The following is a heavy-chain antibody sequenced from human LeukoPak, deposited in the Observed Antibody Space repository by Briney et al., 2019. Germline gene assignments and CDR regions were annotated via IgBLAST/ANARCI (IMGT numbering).Heavy chain of an antibody. D-gene: IGHD2-15*01. CDR1: GFTFSIYW. V-gene: IGHV3-7*04. CDR2: IKQDGSEK. J-gene: IGHJ3*02. CDR3: ARETIICSGGSCNPGAFDI. Sequence: GGSLRLSCAASGFTFSIYWMSWVRQAPGKGLEWVANIKQDGSEKYYVYSVKGRFTISRDNAKNSLYLQMNSLRAADTAVYYCARETIICSGGSCNPGAFDIWGQGTMVIVSS.